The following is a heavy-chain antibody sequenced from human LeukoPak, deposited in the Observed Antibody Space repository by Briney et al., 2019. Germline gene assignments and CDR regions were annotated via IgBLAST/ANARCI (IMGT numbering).Heavy chain of an antibody. CDR1: GFTFSSYA. Sequence: PGGSLRLSCAASGFTFSSYAMSWVRQAPGKGLEWVSAISGSGGSTYYADSVKGRFTISRDNAKNSLYLQMNSLRAEDTALYYCAKSLWFGELLSPFDYWGQGTLVTVSS. CDR3: AKSLWFGELLSPFDY. J-gene: IGHJ4*02. V-gene: IGHV3-23*01. CDR2: ISGSGGST. D-gene: IGHD3-10*01.